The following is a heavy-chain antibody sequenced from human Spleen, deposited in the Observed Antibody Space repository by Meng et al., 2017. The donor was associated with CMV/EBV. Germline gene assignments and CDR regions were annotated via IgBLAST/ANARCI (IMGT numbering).Heavy chain of an antibody. V-gene: IGHV4-30-4*08. CDR2: INYSGNI. J-gene: IGHJ3*01. Sequence: VSRGSLTTNDYYWAWIRQPPGKGLEWIGYINYSGNIYFNPSLRRRLTMSADTSKNQFSLKLTSVTAADTALYYCARVSYLGDAFDVWGQGTMVTVSS. D-gene: IGHD2/OR15-2a*01. CDR3: ARVSYLGDAFDV. CDR1: RGSLTTNDYY.